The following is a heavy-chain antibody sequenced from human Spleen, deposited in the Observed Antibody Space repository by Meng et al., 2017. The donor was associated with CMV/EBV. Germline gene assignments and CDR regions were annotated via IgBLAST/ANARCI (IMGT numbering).Heavy chain of an antibody. CDR1: GFTFSSYA. CDR3: ATSGGGDGQQVLRRNAFDM. Sequence: GGSLRLSCAASGFTFSSYAMSWVRQAPGKGLEWVSVIYSGDSSTYFADSVKGRFTISRDNAKNTLYLQMNSLRAEDAAVYYCATSGGGDGQQVLRRNAFDMWGHGTRVTVSS. V-gene: IGHV3-23*03. D-gene: IGHD6-13*01. J-gene: IGHJ3*02. CDR2: IYSGDSST.